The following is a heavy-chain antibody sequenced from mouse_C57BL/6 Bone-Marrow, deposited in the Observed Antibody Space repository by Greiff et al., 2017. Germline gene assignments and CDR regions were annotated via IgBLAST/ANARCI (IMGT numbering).Heavy chain of an antibody. D-gene: IGHD2-10*01. CDR2: IYPGDGDT. J-gene: IGHJ2*01. CDR3: ARWGTLLFFDY. V-gene: IGHV1-82*01. CDR1: GYAFSSSW. Sequence: VQLQQSGPELVKPGASVKISCKASGYAFSSSWMNWVKQRPGKGLEWIGRIYPGDGDTNYNGKFKGKATLTADKSSSTAYMQLSSLTSEDSAVYFCARWGTLLFFDYWGQGTTLTVSS.